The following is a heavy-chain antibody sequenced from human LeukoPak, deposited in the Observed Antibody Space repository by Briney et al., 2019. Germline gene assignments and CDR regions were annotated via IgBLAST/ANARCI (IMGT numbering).Heavy chain of an antibody. V-gene: IGHV1-2*02. J-gene: IGHJ4*02. CDR1: GYTFTGYY. CDR3: ASVRAYYYDSSGHTFDY. Sequence: ASVKVSXKASGYTFTGYYMHWVRQAPGQGLEWMGWINPNSGGTNYAQKFQGRVTMTRDTSISTAYMELSRLRSDDTAVYYCASVRAYYYDSSGHTFDYWGQGTLVTVSS. D-gene: IGHD3-22*01. CDR2: INPNSGGT.